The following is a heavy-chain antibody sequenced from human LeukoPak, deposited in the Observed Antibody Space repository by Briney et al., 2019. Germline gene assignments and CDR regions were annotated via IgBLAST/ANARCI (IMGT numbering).Heavy chain of an antibody. D-gene: IGHD3-3*01. Sequence: KTSETLSLTCTVSGGSISSSSYYWGWIRQPPGKGLEWIGSIYYSGSTYYNPSLNRPATISVDTTKNQFSLKLSSVTAADTAVYYCAKHGRLLSWFDPWGQGTPVTVSS. V-gene: IGHV4-39*07. CDR3: AKHGRLLSWFDP. CDR1: GGSISSSSYY. CDR2: IYYSGST. J-gene: IGHJ5*02.